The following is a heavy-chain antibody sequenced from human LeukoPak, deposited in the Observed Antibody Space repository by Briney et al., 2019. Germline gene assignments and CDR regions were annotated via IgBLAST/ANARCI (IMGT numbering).Heavy chain of an antibody. J-gene: IGHJ1*01. CDR3: ALGIAVAGAEYFQH. D-gene: IGHD6-19*01. V-gene: IGHV6-1*01. CDR1: GDSVSSNSAA. CDR2: TYYRSKWYN. Sequence: SQTLSLTCAISGDSVSSNSAAWNWIRQSLSRGLEWLGRTYYRSKWYNDYAVSVKSRITINPDTSKNQFSLQLNSVTPEDTVVYYCALGIAVAGAEYFQHWGQGTLVTVSS.